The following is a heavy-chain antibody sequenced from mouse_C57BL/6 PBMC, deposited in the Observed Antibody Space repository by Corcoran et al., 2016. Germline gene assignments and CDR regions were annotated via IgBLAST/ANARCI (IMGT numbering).Heavy chain of an antibody. J-gene: IGHJ4*01. CDR2: IYPGSGNT. V-gene: IGHV1-76*01. CDR1: GYTFTDYY. CDR3: ARSENDYVAMDY. Sequence: QVQLKQSGAELVRPGASVKLSCKASGYTFTDYYINWVKQRPGQGLEWIARIYPGSGNTYYNEKFKGKATLTAEKSSSTAYMQLSSLTSEDSAVYFCARSENDYVAMDYWGQGTSVTVSS.